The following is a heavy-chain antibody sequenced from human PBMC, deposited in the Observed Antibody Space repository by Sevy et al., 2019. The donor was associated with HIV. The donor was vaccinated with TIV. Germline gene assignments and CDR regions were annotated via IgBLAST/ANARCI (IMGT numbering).Heavy chain of an antibody. D-gene: IGHD3-22*01. CDR1: GFTFSSYS. Sequence: GGSLRLSCAASGFTFSSYSMNWVRQAPGKGLEWVSYISSSSSTIYYADPVKGRFTISRDNAKNSLYLQMNSLRAEDTAVYYCARTGPPGYDYDSSGSDYWGQGTLVTVSS. V-gene: IGHV3-48*01. CDR2: ISSSSSTI. CDR3: ARTGPPGYDYDSSGSDY. J-gene: IGHJ4*02.